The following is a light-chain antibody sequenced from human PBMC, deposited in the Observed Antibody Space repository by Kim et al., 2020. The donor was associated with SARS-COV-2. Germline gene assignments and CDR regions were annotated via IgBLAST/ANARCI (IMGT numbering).Light chain of an antibody. CDR2: GAS. J-gene: IGKJ3*01. CDR1: HDISNY. V-gene: IGKV1-33*01. Sequence: DIQLTQSPPFLSASVGDRVTITCQASHDISNYLNWYQQKPEKAPKLLISGASNLEAGVPSRFGGSGSGRDFTFTISSLQPDDIATYYCQQYDELPFTFGPGTKVDIK. CDR3: QQYDELPFT.